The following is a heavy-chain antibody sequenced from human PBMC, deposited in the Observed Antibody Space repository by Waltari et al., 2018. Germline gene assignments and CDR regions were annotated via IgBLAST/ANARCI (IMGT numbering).Heavy chain of an antibody. J-gene: IGHJ4*02. CDR1: GYIFTDFY. D-gene: IGHD2-2*01. CDR2: FNPNGGRD. CDR3: ARAGSTLIWGVAE. V-gene: IGHV1-46*04. Sequence: QVQLVQSGAEVKKPGASVKVSCKASGYIFTDFYIHWVRQAPGQGLEWMGTFNPNGGRDTYAQNLQDRVTMPRSTSTSTVYMELSRLRSEDTAVYYCARAGSTLIWGVAEWGQGTLVTVSS.